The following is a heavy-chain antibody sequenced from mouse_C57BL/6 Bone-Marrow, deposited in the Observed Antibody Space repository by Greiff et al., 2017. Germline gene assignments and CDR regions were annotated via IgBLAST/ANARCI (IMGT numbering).Heavy chain of an antibody. V-gene: IGHV1-15*01. CDR2: IDPETGGT. CDR3: TRRRGVYYGSSYYAMDY. J-gene: IGHJ4*01. Sequence: VQLQESGAELVRPGASVTLSCKASGYTFTDYEMHWVKQTPVHGLEWIGAIDPETGGTAYNQKFKDKAILTADKSSSTAYMGLRSLTSEDSAVYYCTRRRGVYYGSSYYAMDYWGQGTSVTVSS. CDR1: GYTFTDYE. D-gene: IGHD1-1*01.